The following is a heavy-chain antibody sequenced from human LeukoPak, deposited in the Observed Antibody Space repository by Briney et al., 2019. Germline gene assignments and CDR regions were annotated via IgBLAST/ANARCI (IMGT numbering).Heavy chain of an antibody. V-gene: IGHV4-59*08. D-gene: IGHD5-24*01. CDR2: IYYSGST. J-gene: IGHJ4*02. CDR3: ASLQMATIRGLEDY. CDR1: GGSISSYY. Sequence: ETLXLTCTVSGGSISSYYWSWIRQPPGKGLEWIGYIYYSGSTNYNPSLKSRVTISVDTSKNQFSLKLSSVTAADTAVYYCASLQMATIRGLEDYWGQGTLVTVSS.